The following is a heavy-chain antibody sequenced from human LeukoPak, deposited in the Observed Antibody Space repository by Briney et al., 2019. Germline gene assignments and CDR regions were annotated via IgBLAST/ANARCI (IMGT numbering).Heavy chain of an antibody. Sequence: GGSLRLSCAASGFTVFNYWMSWVRQAPGKGLEWVSYISSSSSTIYYADSVKGRFTISRDNAKNSLYLQMNSLRAEDTAVYYCARRVVGALYYFDYWGQGTLVTVSS. CDR1: GFTVFNYW. CDR3: ARRVVGALYYFDY. J-gene: IGHJ4*02. V-gene: IGHV3-48*01. D-gene: IGHD1-26*01. CDR2: ISSSSSTI.